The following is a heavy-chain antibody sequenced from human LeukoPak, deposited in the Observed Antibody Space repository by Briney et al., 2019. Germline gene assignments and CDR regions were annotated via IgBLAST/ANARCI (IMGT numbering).Heavy chain of an antibody. CDR3: AKDSGSYYYYGMDV. CDR2: ISWNSGSI. CDR1: GFTFDDYA. J-gene: IGHJ6*02. V-gene: IGHV3-9*01. D-gene: IGHD6-25*01. Sequence: GRSLRLPCAASGFTFDDYAMHWVRQAPGKGLEWVSGISWNSGSIGYADSVKGRFTISRDNAKNSLYLQMNSLRAEDTALYYCAKDSGSYYYYGMDVWGQGTTVTVSS.